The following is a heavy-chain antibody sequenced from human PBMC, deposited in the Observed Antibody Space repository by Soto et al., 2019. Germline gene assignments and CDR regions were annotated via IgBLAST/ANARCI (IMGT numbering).Heavy chain of an antibody. J-gene: IGHJ4*02. CDR3: AKVNSSGWYGGRVADY. CDR2: ISGSGGST. Sequence: EVQLLESGGGLVQPGGSLRLSCAASGFTFSSYAMSWVRQAPGKGLEWVSAISGSGGSTYYADSVKGRFTISRDNSKNTLYLQMNSLRAEDTAVYYCAKVNSSGWYGGRVADYWGQGTLVTVSS. CDR1: GFTFSSYA. D-gene: IGHD6-19*01. V-gene: IGHV3-23*01.